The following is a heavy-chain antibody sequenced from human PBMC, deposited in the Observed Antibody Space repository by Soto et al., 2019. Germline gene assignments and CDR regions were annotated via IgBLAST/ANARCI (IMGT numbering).Heavy chain of an antibody. CDR1: GGSISNYY. CDR3: ARVGGD. D-gene: IGHD1-26*01. V-gene: IGHV4-59*01. J-gene: IGHJ4*02. Sequence: TLSLTCSVSGGSISNYYWAWIRQPPGKGLEWIGYIYYGGSTYDNPSLKGRVAISVDKSKNQFSLKLSSMTAADTAFYYCARVGGDWGQGTLVTISS. CDR2: IYYGGST.